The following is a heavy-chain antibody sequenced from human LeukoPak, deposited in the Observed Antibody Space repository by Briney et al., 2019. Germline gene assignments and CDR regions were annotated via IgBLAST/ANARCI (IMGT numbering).Heavy chain of an antibody. CDR3: TSLHCSGGSCSGY. Sequence: GGSLRLSCAASGFTFSGSAMHWVRQASGKGLEWVGRIRSKANSYATAYAASVKGRFTISRDDSKNTAYLQMNSLKTEDTAVYYCTSLHCSGGSCSGYWGQGTLVTVSS. V-gene: IGHV3-73*01. CDR1: GFTFSGSA. D-gene: IGHD2-15*01. J-gene: IGHJ4*02. CDR2: IRSKANSYAT.